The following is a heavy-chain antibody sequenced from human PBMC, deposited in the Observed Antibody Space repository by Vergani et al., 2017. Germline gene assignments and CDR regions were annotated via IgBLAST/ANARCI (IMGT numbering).Heavy chain of an antibody. CDR1: GFTFSSYA. J-gene: IGHJ3*02. V-gene: IGHV3-23*01. Sequence: EVQLLESGGGLVQPGGSLRLSCAASGFTFSSYAMSWVRQAPGKGLEWVSAISGSGGSTYYADSVKGRFTISRDNSKNTLLLQMNSLRAEDTAVYYCAKAVAGLGDAFDIWGQGTMVTVSS. CDR3: AKAVAGLGDAFDI. CDR2: ISGSGGST. D-gene: IGHD1-14*01.